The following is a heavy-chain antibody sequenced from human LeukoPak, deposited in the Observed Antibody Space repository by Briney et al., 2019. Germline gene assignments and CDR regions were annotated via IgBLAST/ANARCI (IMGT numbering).Heavy chain of an antibody. D-gene: IGHD2-2*01. J-gene: IGHJ5*02. V-gene: IGHV1-2*02. CDR1: GYTFTSYY. Sequence: GASVKVSCKASGYTFTSYYMHWVRQAPGQGLEWMGWINPNSGGTNYAQKFQGRVTMTRDTSISTAYMELSRLRSDDTAVYYCAGGIVVVPAAPFDPWGQGTLVTVSS. CDR3: AGGIVVVPAAPFDP. CDR2: INPNSGGT.